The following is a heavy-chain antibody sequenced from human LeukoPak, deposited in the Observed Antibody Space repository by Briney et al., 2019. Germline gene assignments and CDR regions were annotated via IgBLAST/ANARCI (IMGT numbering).Heavy chain of an antibody. CDR3: ARDDAAAGTSSSSY. V-gene: IGHV3-33*01. Sequence: GGALGLSLAAAGFPFSSYGKHWGRPAPGKGLEGGGVIWYDGSNKYYADSVKGRFTISRDNSKNTLYLQMNSLRAEDTAVYYCARDDAAAGTSSSSYWGQGTLVTVSS. CDR1: GFPFSSYG. J-gene: IGHJ4*02. D-gene: IGHD6-13*01. CDR2: IWYDGSNK.